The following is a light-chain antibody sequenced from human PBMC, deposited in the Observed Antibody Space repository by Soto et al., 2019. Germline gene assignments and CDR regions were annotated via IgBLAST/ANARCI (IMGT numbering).Light chain of an antibody. CDR1: QSISTW. J-gene: IGKJ1*01. CDR3: QQYNTYWT. V-gene: IGKV1-5*03. Sequence: IQMTQSPPTPSASVGDRVTITCRASQSISTWLAWYQQKPGKSPRVLIYKASTLERGVPSRFSGSGSGTEFTLTISRLQPDDFATYFCQQYNTYWTFGQGTKVDIK. CDR2: KAS.